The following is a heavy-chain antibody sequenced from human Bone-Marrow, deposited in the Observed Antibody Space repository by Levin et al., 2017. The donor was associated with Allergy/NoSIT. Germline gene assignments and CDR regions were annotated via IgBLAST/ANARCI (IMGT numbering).Heavy chain of an antibody. J-gene: IGHJ4*02. V-gene: IGHV3-7*01. CDR3: SRSLKY. CDR2: INQDGTEK. Sequence: SCADSGFTFSGSWMDWVRQAPGKGLEWVANINQDGTEKYFVDSVKGRFTISRDNAKNSLYLQMNSLRVEDAAIYYCSRSLKYWGQGTLVTVSS. CDR1: GFTFSGSW.